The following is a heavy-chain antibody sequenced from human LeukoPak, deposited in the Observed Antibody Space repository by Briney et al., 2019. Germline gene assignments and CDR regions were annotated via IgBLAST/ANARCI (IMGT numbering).Heavy chain of an antibody. CDR2: MNPNSGNT. CDR3: ARGSVRYCSGGSCSYYFDY. CDR1: GYTFTSYD. D-gene: IGHD2-15*01. Sequence: ASVKVSCKASGYTFTSYDINWVRQATGQGLEWMGWMNPNSGNTGYAQKFQGRVTITRSTSISTAYMELSSLRSEDTAVYYCARGSVRYCSGGSCSYYFDYWGQGTLVTVSS. V-gene: IGHV1-8*03. J-gene: IGHJ4*02.